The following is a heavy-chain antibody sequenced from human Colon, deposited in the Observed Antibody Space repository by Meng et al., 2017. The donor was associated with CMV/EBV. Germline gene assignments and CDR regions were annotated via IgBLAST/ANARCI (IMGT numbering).Heavy chain of an antibody. J-gene: IGHJ4*02. CDR1: GFTYSNSA. V-gene: IGHV3-30*04. CDR2: ISHDGKNK. CDR3: ASGGYSGYDTIDY. Sequence: CADSGFTYSNSALLWVRPAPGKGLELAAVISHDGKNKYYIDAVKGRFTISRDNSKNTVYLQMSSLRADDTAVYYCASGGYSGYDTIDYWGQGALVTVSS. D-gene: IGHD5-12*01.